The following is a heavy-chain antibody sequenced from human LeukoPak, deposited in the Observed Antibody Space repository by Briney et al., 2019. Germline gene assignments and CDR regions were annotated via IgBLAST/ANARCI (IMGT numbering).Heavy chain of an antibody. CDR1: AGTFSSYA. V-gene: IGHV1-69*01. Sequence: AASVKVSCKASAGTFSSYAISWVRQAPGQGLEWMGGIIPIFGTANYAQKFQGRATITADESTSTAYMELSSLRSEDTAVYYCARPNDFWSGSPFDPWGQGTLVTVSS. CDR3: ARPNDFWSGSPFDP. J-gene: IGHJ5*02. D-gene: IGHD3-3*01. CDR2: IIPIFGTA.